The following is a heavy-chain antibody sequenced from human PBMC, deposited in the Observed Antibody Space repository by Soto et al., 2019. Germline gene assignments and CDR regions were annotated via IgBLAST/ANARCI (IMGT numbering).Heavy chain of an antibody. J-gene: IGHJ4*02. V-gene: IGHV3-53*04. Sequence: GSLRLSCAASGFTVSSDYMSWVRQAPGKGLEWVSVIYSGGSTYYADSVKGRFTISRHNSKNTLYLQMNSLRAEDTAVYYCAREGDYGNFDYWGQGTLVTVSS. CDR1: GFTVSSDY. CDR3: AREGDYGNFDY. CDR2: IYSGGST. D-gene: IGHD4-17*01.